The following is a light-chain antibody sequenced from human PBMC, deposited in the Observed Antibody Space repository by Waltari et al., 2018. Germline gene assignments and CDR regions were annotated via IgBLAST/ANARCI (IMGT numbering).Light chain of an antibody. CDR1: ELLRKC. Sequence: SYELTQTPSVSVSPGQTARITCSGHELLRKCAYWFQQKSGQAPRLVISEDTKRPSGFPDSFSGSSSGTVATLTIAGAQVDDEADYYCYSSDSTGLRVFGGGTSVVVL. J-gene: IGLJ1*01. V-gene: IGLV3-10*01. CDR2: EDT. CDR3: YSSDSTGLRV.